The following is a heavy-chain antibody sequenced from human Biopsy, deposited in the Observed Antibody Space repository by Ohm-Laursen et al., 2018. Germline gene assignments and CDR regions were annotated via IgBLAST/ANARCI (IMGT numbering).Heavy chain of an antibody. D-gene: IGHD6-19*01. J-gene: IGHJ4*02. V-gene: IGHV4-61*01. Sequence: TLSLTWTVSGHSLTSGPENWSWIRQSPGQGLEYIGFIYSGGNTNYNPSLKNRFTMSVDTSKNQFYLKLYSVTAADTAVYYCARGRRTSGWPYFDNWGQGALVIVSP. CDR1: GHSLTSGPEN. CDR3: ARGRRTSGWPYFDN. CDR2: IYSGGNT.